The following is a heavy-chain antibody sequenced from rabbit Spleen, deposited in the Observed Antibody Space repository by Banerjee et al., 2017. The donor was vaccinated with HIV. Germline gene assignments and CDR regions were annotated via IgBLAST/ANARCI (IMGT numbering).Heavy chain of an antibody. D-gene: IGHD8-1*01. CDR1: GFDFSSYG. CDR2: IDPVFGNT. Sequence: QEQLVESGGGLVQPGGSLKLSCKASGFDFSSYGVSWVRQAPGKGPEWIAYIDPVFGNTYYANWVNGRFSISRENAQNTVFLQMTSLTAADTATYFCARDGSGGSYFNLWGPGTLVTVS. CDR3: ARDGSGGSYFNL. J-gene: IGHJ4*01. V-gene: IGHV1S47*01.